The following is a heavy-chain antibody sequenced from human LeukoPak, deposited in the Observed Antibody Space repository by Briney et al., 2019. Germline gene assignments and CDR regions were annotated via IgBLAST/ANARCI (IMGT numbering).Heavy chain of an antibody. J-gene: IGHJ6*03. V-gene: IGHV4-31*03. CDR2: IYYSGST. CDR1: GGSISSGGYY. CDR3: ARVGRGSGYSRYYYYYYMDV. Sequence: SQTLSLSCTVSGGSISSGGYYWSWIRQHPGKGLEWIGYIYYSGSTYYNPSLKSRVTISVDTSKIQFSLKLSSVTAADTAVYYCARVGRGSGYSRYYYYYYMDVWGKGTTVTVSS. D-gene: IGHD3-3*01.